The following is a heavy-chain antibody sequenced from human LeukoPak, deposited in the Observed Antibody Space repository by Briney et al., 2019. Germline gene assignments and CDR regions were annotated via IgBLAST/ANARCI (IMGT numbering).Heavy chain of an antibody. V-gene: IGHV3-48*02. D-gene: IGHD4-23*01. CDR2: ITPSSSTI. Sequence: GGSLRLSCAASGFTFSSYNMNWVRQAPGKGLEWVSYITPSSSTIFYADSVKGRFTISRDNAKNSLYLQMNSLRDEDTAVYYCARDGGKCADSDYWGQGSLVTVSS. J-gene: IGHJ4*02. CDR1: GFTFSSYN. CDR3: ARDGGKCADSDY.